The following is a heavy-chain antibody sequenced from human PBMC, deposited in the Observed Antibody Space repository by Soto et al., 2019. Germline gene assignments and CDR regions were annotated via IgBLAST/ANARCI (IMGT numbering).Heavy chain of an antibody. D-gene: IGHD4-17*01. Sequence: QVQLVESGGGVVQPGRSLRLSCAASGFTFSSYGMHWVRQAPGKGLEWVAVISYDGSNKYYADSVKGRFTISRDNSKNTLYLQMNSLRAEDTAVYYCAKDGADYGDLELDYRGQGTLVTVSS. V-gene: IGHV3-30*18. CDR3: AKDGADYGDLELDY. J-gene: IGHJ4*02. CDR1: GFTFSSYG. CDR2: ISYDGSNK.